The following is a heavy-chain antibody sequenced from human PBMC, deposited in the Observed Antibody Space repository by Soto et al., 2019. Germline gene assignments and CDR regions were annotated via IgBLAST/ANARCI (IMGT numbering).Heavy chain of an antibody. J-gene: IGHJ4*02. CDR2: IVPIFGTA. CDR1: PGTFSSYA. D-gene: IGHD5-18*01. V-gene: IGHV1-69*01. CDR3: ARAGSAAMGMDDD. Sequence: SVNVSCKASPGTFSSYAISWVRQAPGQGLEWMGGIVPIFGTANYAQKFQGRVTIAADESTSTAYMELSSLRAEDTAVYYCARAGSAAMGMDDDWGQGTLVSVCS.